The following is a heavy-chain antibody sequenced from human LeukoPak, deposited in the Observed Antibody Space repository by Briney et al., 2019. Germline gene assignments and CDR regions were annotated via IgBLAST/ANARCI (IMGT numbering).Heavy chain of an antibody. J-gene: IGHJ3*02. D-gene: IGHD1-26*01. CDR1: GFTFSSYW. CDR2: IWYDGSNK. V-gene: IGHV3-33*08. Sequence: GGSLRLSCAASGFTFSSYWMHWVRQAPGKGLEWVAVIWYDGSNKYYADSVKGRFTISRDNSKNTLYLQMNSLRAEDTAVYYCARDWDLNAFDIWGQGTMVIVSS. CDR3: ARDWDLNAFDI.